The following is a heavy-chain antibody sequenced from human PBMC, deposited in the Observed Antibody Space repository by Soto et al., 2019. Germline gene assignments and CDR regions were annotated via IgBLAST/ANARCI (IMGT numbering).Heavy chain of an antibody. Sequence: QVQLVESGGGVVQPGRSLRLSCAASGFTFSNYGIHWVRQAPGKGLEWVAVISYDGSNKYYADSVKGRFTISRDNSKDTLYLQMSSLRAEDTALYYCAKDLEYSSSSYYYGMDVWGQGTTVTVSS. D-gene: IGHD6-6*01. J-gene: IGHJ6*02. V-gene: IGHV3-30*18. CDR2: ISYDGSNK. CDR3: AKDLEYSSSSYYYGMDV. CDR1: GFTFSNYG.